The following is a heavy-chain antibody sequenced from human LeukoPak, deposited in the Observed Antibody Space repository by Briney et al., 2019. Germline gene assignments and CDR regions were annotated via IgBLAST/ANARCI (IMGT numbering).Heavy chain of an antibody. Sequence: GGSLRLSCAASGFTFSSYAMSWVRQAPGKGLEWVSGINGRGDSTVYADSVTGRFTISRDNSKNTLYLQMNSLRAEDTAVYYCAKGTRWSLDYWGQGTLVTVSS. CDR3: AKGTRWSLDY. CDR1: GFTFSSYA. CDR2: INGRGDST. D-gene: IGHD2-2*01. J-gene: IGHJ4*02. V-gene: IGHV3-23*01.